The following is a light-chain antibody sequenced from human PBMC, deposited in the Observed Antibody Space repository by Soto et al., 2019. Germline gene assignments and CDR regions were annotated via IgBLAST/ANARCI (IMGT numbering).Light chain of an antibody. Sequence: QSVLTQPPSVSAAPGQKVTISCSGSSSNIGNNYVSWYQQLPGTAPKLLIYDNNERPSGIPDRFSGSKSGTSATLGITGLQTGDVADYYCGTWDSSLSSVVFGGGTKVTVL. CDR3: GTWDSSLSSVV. J-gene: IGLJ2*01. CDR1: SSNIGNNY. CDR2: DNN. V-gene: IGLV1-51*01.